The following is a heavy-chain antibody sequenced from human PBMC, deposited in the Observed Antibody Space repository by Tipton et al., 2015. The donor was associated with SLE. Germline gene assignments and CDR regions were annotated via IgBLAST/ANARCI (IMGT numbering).Heavy chain of an antibody. CDR2: IDPRDSET. CDR1: GYSFSSYW. CDR3: AGGPSGMNTPQFLDY. Sequence: QLVQSGAEVKKPGESLKISCQGSGYSFSSYWIAWLRQMPGKGLEWMGIIDPRDSETRYSPSFQGQVTISVDRSITTASLQWSRLKASDTAMYYCAGGPSGMNTPQFLDYWGRGTLVTVSS. D-gene: IGHD3-3*01. J-gene: IGHJ4*02. V-gene: IGHV5-51*01.